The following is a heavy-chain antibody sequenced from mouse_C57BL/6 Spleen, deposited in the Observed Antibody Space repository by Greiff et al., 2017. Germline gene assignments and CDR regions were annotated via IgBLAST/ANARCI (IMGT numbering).Heavy chain of an antibody. V-gene: IGHV1-62-2*01. CDR2: FYPGSGSI. Sequence: QVQLQQSGAELVKPGASVKLSCKASGYTFTEYTIHWVKQRSGQGLEWIGWFYPGSGSIKYNEKFKDKATLTADKSSSTVYMELSRLTSEDSAVYFCARHEGIYYEGNCYFDDWGQGTTLTVSS. J-gene: IGHJ2*01. CDR1: GYTFTEYT. CDR3: ARHEGIYYEGNCYFDD. D-gene: IGHD2-4*01.